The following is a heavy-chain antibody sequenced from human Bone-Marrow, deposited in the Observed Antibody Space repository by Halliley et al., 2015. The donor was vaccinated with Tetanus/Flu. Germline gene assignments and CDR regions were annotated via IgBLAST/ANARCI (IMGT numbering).Heavy chain of an antibody. V-gene: IGHV3-74*01. Sequence: LVWVSRINSDGSSTIYADSVKGRFTISRDNAKNTLYLQMSSLRVEDTAVYYCARREGDARLGYWGQGTLVTVSS. J-gene: IGHJ4*02. CDR3: ARREGDARLGY. CDR2: INSDGSST. D-gene: IGHD2-2*01.